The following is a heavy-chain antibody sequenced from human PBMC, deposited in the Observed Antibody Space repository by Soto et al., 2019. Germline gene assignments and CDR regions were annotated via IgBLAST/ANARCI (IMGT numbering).Heavy chain of an antibody. CDR2: ISGSGGST. J-gene: IGHJ2*01. V-gene: IGHV3-23*01. Sequence: GGSLRLSCAASGFTFSSYAMSWVRQAPGKGLEWVSVISGSGGSTYYADSVKGRFTISRDNSKNTLYLQMNSLRAEDTAVYYCAKLFGDFWSGYHNKWYFDLWGRGTLVTVSS. CDR3: AKLFGDFWSGYHNKWYFDL. D-gene: IGHD3-3*01. CDR1: GFTFSSYA.